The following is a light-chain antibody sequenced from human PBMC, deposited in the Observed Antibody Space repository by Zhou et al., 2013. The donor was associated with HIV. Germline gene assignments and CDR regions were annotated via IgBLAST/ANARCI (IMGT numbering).Light chain of an antibody. V-gene: IGKV3-20*01. Sequence: EIVLTQSPVTLSLSPGERATLSCRASHVISSRFLAWYQQKPGQAPRLLIYSVSNRATGIPDRFSGSGSGTDFTLTISRLEPEDFALYYCQQYGSSPLTFGGGTKVEIK. CDR3: QQYGSSPLT. CDR1: HVISSRF. J-gene: IGKJ4*01. CDR2: SVS.